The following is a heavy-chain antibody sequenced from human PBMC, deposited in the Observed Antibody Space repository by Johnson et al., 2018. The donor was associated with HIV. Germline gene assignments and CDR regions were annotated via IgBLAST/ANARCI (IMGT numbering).Heavy chain of an antibody. CDR1: GFTFSSYG. D-gene: IGHD1-26*01. CDR2: IRYDGRDV. Sequence: VQLVESGGGVVQPGGSLRLSCAASGFTFSSYGMHWVRQAPGKGLEWVAFIRYDGRDVYYADSVKGRFTISRDNSKNTLYLQMNSLRAEDTAVYYCARDAPDSGSYHAFDIWGQGTMVTVSS. J-gene: IGHJ3*02. V-gene: IGHV3-30*02. CDR3: ARDAPDSGSYHAFDI.